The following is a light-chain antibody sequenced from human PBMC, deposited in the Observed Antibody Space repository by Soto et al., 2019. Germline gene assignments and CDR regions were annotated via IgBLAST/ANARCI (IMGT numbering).Light chain of an antibody. J-gene: IGLJ1*01. CDR1: SSDVGGYDY. CDR2: DVT. V-gene: IGLV2-11*01. Sequence: QSALTQPRSVSGSPGQSVTISCTGTSSDVGGYDYVSWYQHHPGKAPKLIIYDVTQRPSGIPDRFSGSKSGNTASLTISGLQADDEADYHCCLYADTYFNVFGSGTKVTVL. CDR3: CLYADTYFNV.